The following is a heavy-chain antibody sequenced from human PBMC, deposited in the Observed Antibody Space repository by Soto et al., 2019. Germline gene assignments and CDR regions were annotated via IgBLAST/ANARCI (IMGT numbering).Heavy chain of an antibody. CDR1: GGSISSSSYY. CDR2: IYYSRST. Sequence: PSETLSLTCTVSGGSISSSSYYWGWIRQPPGKGLEWIGSIYYSRSTYYNPSLKSRVTISVDTSKNQFSLKLSSVTAADTAVYYCASSGWWYFDYWGQGTLVTVSS. J-gene: IGHJ4*02. V-gene: IGHV4-39*01. D-gene: IGHD6-19*01. CDR3: ASSGWWYFDY.